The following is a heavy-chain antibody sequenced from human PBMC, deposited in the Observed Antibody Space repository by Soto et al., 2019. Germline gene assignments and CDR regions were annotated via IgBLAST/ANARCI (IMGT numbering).Heavy chain of an antibody. CDR3: TRSLPTPDF. V-gene: IGHV5-51*01. Sequence: GESLKISCKGSGYSFISHWIGWVRQMPGKGLEWMGIIYPGDSDTRYSPSFEGQVTITADKTTTTAYLQWSSLKASDTAMYYCTRSLPTPDFWGQGTLGTVSA. J-gene: IGHJ4*02. CDR1: GYSFISHW. CDR2: IYPGDSDT.